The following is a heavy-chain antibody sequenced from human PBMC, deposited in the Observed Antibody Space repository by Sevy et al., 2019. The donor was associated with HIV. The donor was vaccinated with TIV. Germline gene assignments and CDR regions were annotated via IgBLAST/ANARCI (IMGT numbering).Heavy chain of an antibody. CDR2: INSDGSST. V-gene: IGHV3-74*03. J-gene: IGHJ4*02. Sequence: GGSLRLSCAASGFSFSIYWMHWVRQVPGKGLVWVSRINSDGSSTKYADSVKGRFTFSRDNAMNTLFLQMNSLRAEDTAVYYCVREDLGRYSYGFDYWGQGTLVTVSS. D-gene: IGHD5-18*01. CDR3: VREDLGRYSYGFDY. CDR1: GFSFSIYW.